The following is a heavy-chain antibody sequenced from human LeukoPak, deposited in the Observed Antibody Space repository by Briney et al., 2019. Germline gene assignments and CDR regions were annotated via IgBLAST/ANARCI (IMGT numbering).Heavy chain of an antibody. D-gene: IGHD2-2*02. CDR2: IYGSGST. V-gene: IGHV4-61*02. CDR1: GGSISSGCYY. Sequence: SETLSLTCTVSGGSISSGCYYWSWIRQPAGKGLVWIGRIYGSGSTNYNPSRTSQVTIAVDTSKNQFSLKLSSVTAADTAEYYCARSCSSTSCYSYYYGMDVWGQGTTVTVSS. J-gene: IGHJ6*02. CDR3: ARSCSSTSCYSYYYGMDV.